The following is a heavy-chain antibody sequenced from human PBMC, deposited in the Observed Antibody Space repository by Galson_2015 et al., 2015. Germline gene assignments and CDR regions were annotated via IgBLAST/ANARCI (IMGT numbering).Heavy chain of an antibody. V-gene: IGHV1-18*01. D-gene: IGHD3-22*01. CDR2: ISAYNGNP. Sequence: QSGAEVKKPGASVKVSCKASGYTFTSYGISWVRQAPGQGLEWMGWISAYNGNPNYAQKLQGRVTMTTDTSTSTAYMELRSLRSDDTAVYYCARGDLMNYYDSSGYYLGDYWGQGTLVTVSS. CDR3: ARGDLMNYYDSSGYYLGDY. J-gene: IGHJ4*02. CDR1: GYTFTSYG.